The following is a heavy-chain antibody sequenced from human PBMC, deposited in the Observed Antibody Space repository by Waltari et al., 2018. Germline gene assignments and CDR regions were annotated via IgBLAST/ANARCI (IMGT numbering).Heavy chain of an antibody. J-gene: IGHJ4*02. CDR1: VFTFPKYE. CDR2: IDKTGSRT. Sequence: EVQLVESGGVLVQPGESLSLNCELSVFTFPKYELNWIRQAPGRGLEWIAYIDKTGSRTFYSDSVRGRFTISRDDAKSSVYLQMTNLRVDDSALYYCARGIVGATGWGQGTLVTVSS. V-gene: IGHV3-48*03. D-gene: IGHD1-26*01. CDR3: ARGIVGATG.